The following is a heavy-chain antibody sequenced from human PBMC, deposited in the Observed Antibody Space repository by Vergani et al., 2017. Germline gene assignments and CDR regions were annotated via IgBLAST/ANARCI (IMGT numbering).Heavy chain of an antibody. Sequence: QVQLRQWGAGLVKPSETLSLTCTVSGGSINFYYWSWIRQTAGKGLEWIGRIYTSGTTYYNPSLKSRVTLSVDTSNNQLSLKLSSVTAADTAVYYCARERVVVVPTADTFYMDVWGKGMTVSVSS. D-gene: IGHD7-27*01. CDR2: IYTSGTT. CDR1: GGSINFYY. CDR3: ARERVVVVPTADTFYMDV. V-gene: IGHV4-4*07. J-gene: IGHJ6*03.